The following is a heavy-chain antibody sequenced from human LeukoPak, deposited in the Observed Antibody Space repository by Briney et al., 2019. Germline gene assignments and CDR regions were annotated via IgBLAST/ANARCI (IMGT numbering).Heavy chain of an antibody. CDR1: GYTFTSYG. V-gene: IGHV1-18*01. CDR2: ISAYNGNT. CDR3: ATGRYGVIFDY. Sequence: ASVKVSCKASGYTFTSYGISWVRQAPGQGLEWMGWISAYNGNTNYAQKLQGRVAMTEDTSTDTAYMELSSLRSEDTAVYYCATGRYGVIFDYWGQGTLVTVSS. J-gene: IGHJ4*02. D-gene: IGHD4-17*01.